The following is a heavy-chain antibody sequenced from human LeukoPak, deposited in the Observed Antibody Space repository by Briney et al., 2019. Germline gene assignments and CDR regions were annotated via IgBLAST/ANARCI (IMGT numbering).Heavy chain of an antibody. CDR3: ARVVDYYDSSGGYYFDY. J-gene: IGHJ4*02. D-gene: IGHD3-22*01. CDR2: ISGGGGTT. V-gene: IGHV3-23*01. CDR1: GFTFSTYA. Sequence: GDSLRLSCVASGFTFSTYAMSWVRQAPGKGLEWVSVISGGGGTTYYADSMKGRFSISRDISKSTLNLRMDSLRAEDTAVYYCARVVDYYDSSGGYYFDYWGQGTLVTVSS.